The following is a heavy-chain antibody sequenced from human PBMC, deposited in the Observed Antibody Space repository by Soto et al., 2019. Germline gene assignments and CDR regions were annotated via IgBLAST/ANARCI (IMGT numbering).Heavy chain of an antibody. CDR2: IYYSGST. J-gene: IGHJ6*03. CDR1: GGSISSYY. CDR3: ARAMTSWYMDV. V-gene: IGHV4-59*01. D-gene: IGHD3-22*01. Sequence: SETLSLTCTVSGGSISSYYWSWIRQPPGKGLEWIGYIYYSGSTNYNPSLKSRVTISVDTSKNQFSLKLSSVTAADTAVYYCARAMTSWYMDVWGKGTTVTVSS.